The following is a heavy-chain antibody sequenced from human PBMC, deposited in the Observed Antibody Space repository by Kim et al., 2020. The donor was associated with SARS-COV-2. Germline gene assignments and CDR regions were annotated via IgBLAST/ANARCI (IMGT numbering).Heavy chain of an antibody. CDR3: AKDLDIVVVVAATRYYYYGMDV. J-gene: IGHJ6*02. V-gene: IGHV3-30*18. CDR1: GFTFSSYG. CDR2: ISYDGSNK. D-gene: IGHD2-15*01. Sequence: GGSLRLSCAASGFTFSSYGMHWVRQAPGKGLEWVAVISYDGSNKYYADSVKGRFTISRDNSKNTLYLQMNSLRAEDTAVYYCAKDLDIVVVVAATRYYYYGMDVWGQWTTVTVSS.